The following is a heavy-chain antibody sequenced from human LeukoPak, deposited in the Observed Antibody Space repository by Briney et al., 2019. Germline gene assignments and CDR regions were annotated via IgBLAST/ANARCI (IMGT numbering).Heavy chain of an antibody. CDR3: VKDPGEHELNVDY. CDR1: GFTFRSNA. J-gene: IGHJ4*02. D-gene: IGHD1/OR15-1a*01. Sequence: GGSLRLACGAPGFTFRSNAMHWVRQAPGKGLGYVSAISSNGGSTYYADSVKGRFTISRDNSKNTLYLQMSSLRAEDTAVYYCVKDPGEHELNVDYWGQGTLVTVSS. V-gene: IGHV3-64D*06. CDR2: ISSNGGST.